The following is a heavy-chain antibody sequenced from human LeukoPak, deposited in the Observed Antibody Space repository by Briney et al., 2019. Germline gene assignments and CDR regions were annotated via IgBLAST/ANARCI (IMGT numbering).Heavy chain of an antibody. CDR1: GFTFSNYN. J-gene: IGHJ4*02. CDR2: ITNSSSYI. D-gene: IGHD3-3*01. CDR3: ARDPAGTSYYDFWSGYYFDY. Sequence: GGSLRLSCAASGFTFSNYNINWVRQAPGKGLEWVSSITNSSSYIYYAYSVKGRFTIPRDNAKNSLYLQMNSLRAEDTAVYYCARDPAGTSYYDFWSGYYFDYWGQGTLVTVSS. V-gene: IGHV3-21*01.